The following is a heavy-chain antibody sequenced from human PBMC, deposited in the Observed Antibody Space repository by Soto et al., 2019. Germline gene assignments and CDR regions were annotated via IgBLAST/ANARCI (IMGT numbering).Heavy chain of an antibody. Sequence: GASVKVSCKASGGTFSSYAISWVRQAPGQGLEWMGGIIPIFGTANYAQKFQGRVTITADESTSTAYMELSSLRSEDTAVYYCARGIAVAGQSNYYYYGMDVWGQGTTVTVSS. V-gene: IGHV1-69*13. CDR2: IIPIFGTA. CDR3: ARGIAVAGQSNYYYYGMDV. D-gene: IGHD6-19*01. J-gene: IGHJ6*02. CDR1: GGTFSSYA.